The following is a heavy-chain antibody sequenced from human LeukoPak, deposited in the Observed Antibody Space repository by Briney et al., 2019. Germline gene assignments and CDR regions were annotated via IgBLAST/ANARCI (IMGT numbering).Heavy chain of an antibody. D-gene: IGHD3-22*01. V-gene: IGHV4-59*01. Sequence: SETLSLTCTVSGGSISSYYWSWIRRPPGKGLEWIGYIFYSGSTNYSPSLKSRVTISVDTSKNQFSLKLSSVTAADTAVYYCARGSYDSSGPVWGQGTLVTVSS. CDR3: ARGSYDSSGPV. CDR1: GGSISSYY. CDR2: IFYSGST. J-gene: IGHJ4*02.